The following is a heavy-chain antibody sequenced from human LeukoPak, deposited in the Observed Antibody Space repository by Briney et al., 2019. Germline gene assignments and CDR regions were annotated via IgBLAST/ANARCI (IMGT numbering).Heavy chain of an antibody. V-gene: IGHV4-39*01. D-gene: IGHD1-1*01. CDR3: ARAPNWKHFDY. Sequence: PSETLSLTCTVSGVSISSSNSYWGWIRQPPGKGLEWTGSIYYSGNTYYNASLKSQVSISIDTSKNRFSLKLTSVTAADTAVYYCARAPNWKHFDYWGQGTLVTVSS. CDR1: GVSISSSNSY. CDR2: IYYSGNT. J-gene: IGHJ4*02.